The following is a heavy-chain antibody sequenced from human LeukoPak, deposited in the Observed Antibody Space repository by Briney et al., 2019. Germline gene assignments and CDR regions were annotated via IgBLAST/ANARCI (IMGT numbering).Heavy chain of an antibody. CDR2: IKPNSGVT. CDR1: GYTLTDYY. D-gene: IGHD4-11*01. J-gene: IGHJ4*02. CDR3: ARAHMTTITLGDY. Sequence: GASVKLSCKASGYTLTDYYIHWVRHAPGQGLELRGWIKPNSGVTNYAQKFQGRVTLTRDTPISTAYMEVSRLRSDDTAVYYCARAHMTTITLGDYWGQGSLVTVSS. V-gene: IGHV1-2*02.